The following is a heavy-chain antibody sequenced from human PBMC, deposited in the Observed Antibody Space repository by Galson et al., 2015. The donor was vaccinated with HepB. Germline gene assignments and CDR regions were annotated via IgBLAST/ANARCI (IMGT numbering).Heavy chain of an antibody. CDR2: IDWDDDK. Sequence: PALVKPTQTLTLTCTFSGFSLSTSGMCVSWIRQPPGKALEWLARIDWDDDKYYSTSLKTRLTISKDTSKNQVVLTMTNMDPVDTATYYCARIRVVGGSGSYNDYWGQGTLVTVSS. D-gene: IGHD3-10*01. CDR3: ARIRVVGGSGSYNDY. V-gene: IGHV2-70*11. CDR1: GFSLSTSGMC. J-gene: IGHJ4*02.